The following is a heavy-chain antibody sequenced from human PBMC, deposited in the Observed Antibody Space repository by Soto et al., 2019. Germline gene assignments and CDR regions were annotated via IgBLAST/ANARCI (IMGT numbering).Heavy chain of an antibody. D-gene: IGHD4-17*01. V-gene: IGHV4-34*01. Sequence: SETLSLTCAVYGGSFSGYYWSWIRQPPGKGLEWIGEINHSGSTNYNPSLKSRVTISVDTSKNQFSLKLSSVTAADTAVYYCARSMTTVVTLDYWGQGTLVTAPQ. CDR2: INHSGST. CDR3: ARSMTTVVTLDY. CDR1: GGSFSGYY. J-gene: IGHJ4*02.